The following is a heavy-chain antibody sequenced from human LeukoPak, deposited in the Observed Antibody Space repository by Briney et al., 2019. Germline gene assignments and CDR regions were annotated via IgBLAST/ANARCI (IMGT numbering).Heavy chain of an antibody. J-gene: IGHJ4*02. V-gene: IGHV4-39*01. D-gene: IGHD5-18*01. Sequence: NTSETLSLTCIVSGDSMNNYYWSWIRQPPGKGLEWIGSISYSGSTYYNPSLKSRVTISVDTSKKQFSLKLSSVTAADTAVYYCASVGYSYHSGFDYWGQGTLVTVSS. CDR1: GDSMNNYY. CDR3: ASVGYSYHSGFDY. CDR2: ISYSGST.